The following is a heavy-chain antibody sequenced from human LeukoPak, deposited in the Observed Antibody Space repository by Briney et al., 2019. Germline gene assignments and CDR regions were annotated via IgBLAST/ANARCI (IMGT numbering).Heavy chain of an antibody. V-gene: IGHV1-69*01. CDR2: IIPIFGTA. D-gene: IGHD5-18*01. J-gene: IGHJ4*02. CDR1: AGTFSSYA. CDR3: ARGIQLWLENRFDY. Sequence: SVKVSCKASAGTFSSYAISWVRQAPGQGLEWMGGIIPIFGTANYAQKFQGRVTITADESTSTAYMELSSLRSEDTAVYYCARGIQLWLENRFDYWGQGTLVTVSS.